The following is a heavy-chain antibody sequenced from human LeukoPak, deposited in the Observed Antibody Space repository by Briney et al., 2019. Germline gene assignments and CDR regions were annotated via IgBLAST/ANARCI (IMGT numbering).Heavy chain of an antibody. V-gene: IGHV3-30*04. J-gene: IGHJ4*02. CDR1: GFTFSSYA. CDR2: ISYDGSNK. Sequence: GGSLRLSCAASGFTFSSYAMHWVRQAPGKGLEWVAVISYDGSNKYYADSVKGRFTISRDNSKNTLYLQMNSLRAEGTAVYYCARAPRGSSSWYYFDYWGQGTLVTVSS. D-gene: IGHD6-13*01. CDR3: ARAPRGSSSWYYFDY.